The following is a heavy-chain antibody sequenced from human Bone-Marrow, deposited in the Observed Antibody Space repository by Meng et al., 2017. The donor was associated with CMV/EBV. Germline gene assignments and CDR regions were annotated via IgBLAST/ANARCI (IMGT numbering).Heavy chain of an antibody. Sequence: GESLKISCAASGFTFSSYGMHRVRQAPGKGLEWVAYIRYDRSNKYYADSVKGRFTISRDNSKNTLYLQMNSLRTEDTAVYYCAKDRSYGFDYWGQGTLVTVSS. D-gene: IGHD4-17*01. CDR1: GFTFSSYG. CDR2: IRYDRSNK. CDR3: AKDRSYGFDY. V-gene: IGHV3-30*02. J-gene: IGHJ4*02.